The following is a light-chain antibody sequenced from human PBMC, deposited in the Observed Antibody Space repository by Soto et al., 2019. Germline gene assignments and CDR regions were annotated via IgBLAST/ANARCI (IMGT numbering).Light chain of an antibody. V-gene: IGKV3-11*01. CDR2: DAS. J-gene: IGKJ4*01. CDR1: QSISFH. CDR3: QHHTHWTSLT. Sequence: EIVLTQSPATLSLSPGERATLSCRASQSISFHLAWYQQRPGQAPRLLLYDASNRASGIPAKFSCSGSETDVTLTITSIHSENFAVYNCQHHTHWTSLTFGGGSKVE.